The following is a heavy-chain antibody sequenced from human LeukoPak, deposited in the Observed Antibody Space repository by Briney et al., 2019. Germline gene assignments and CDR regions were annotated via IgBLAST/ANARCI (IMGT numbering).Heavy chain of an antibody. V-gene: IGHV1-2*02. Sequence: ASVKVSCKASGYTFTGYYMHWVRQAPGQGLEYMGWINPDSGGTNYAQKFQGGVTLTRDTSISTAYMELNRLTSDDTAVYYCARGRYSSRKYYYYYMDVWGKGTTVIVSS. CDR1: GYTFTGYY. J-gene: IGHJ6*03. CDR2: INPDSGGT. CDR3: ARGRYSSRKYYYYYMDV. D-gene: IGHD6-13*01.